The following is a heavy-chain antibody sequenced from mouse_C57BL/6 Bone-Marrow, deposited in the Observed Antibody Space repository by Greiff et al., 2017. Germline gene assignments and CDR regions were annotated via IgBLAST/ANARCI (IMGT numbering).Heavy chain of an antibody. CDR1: GYTFTSYG. CDR3: ARKLRAY. D-gene: IGHD1-1*01. CDR2: IYPRSGNT. Sequence: QVQLQQSGAELARPGASVKLSCKASGYTFTSYGISWVKQRTGQGLEWIGEIYPRSGNTYYNEKFKGKATLTADKSSSTADMELRSLTSEDSAVYFCARKLRAYWGQGTLVTVSA. J-gene: IGHJ3*01. V-gene: IGHV1-81*01.